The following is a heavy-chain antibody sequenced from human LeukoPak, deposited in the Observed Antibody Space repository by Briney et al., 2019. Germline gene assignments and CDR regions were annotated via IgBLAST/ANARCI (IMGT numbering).Heavy chain of an antibody. D-gene: IGHD3-22*01. CDR1: GGTFSSYA. V-gene: IGHV1-69*04. Sequence: GASVKVSCKASGGTFSSYAISWVRQAPGQGLEWMGRIIPILGIANYAQKFQGRVTITADKSTSTAYMELSSLISEDTAVYYCARDESTGYSDSSGYSNYFDYWGQGTLVTVST. CDR2: IIPILGIA. J-gene: IGHJ4*02. CDR3: ARDESTGYSDSSGYSNYFDY.